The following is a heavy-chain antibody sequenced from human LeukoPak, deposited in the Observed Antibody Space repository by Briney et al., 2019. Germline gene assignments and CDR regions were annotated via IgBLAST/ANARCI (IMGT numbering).Heavy chain of an antibody. CDR1: GFTFSSYS. Sequence: PGGSLRLSCAASGFTFSSYSMNWVRQAPGKGLEWVSSISSSSSYIYYADSVKGRFTISRDNAKNSLYLQMNSLRAEGTAVYYCARARTSSGWYRAFDIWGQGTMVTVSS. J-gene: IGHJ3*02. V-gene: IGHV3-21*01. CDR3: ARARTSSGWYRAFDI. D-gene: IGHD6-19*01. CDR2: ISSSSSYI.